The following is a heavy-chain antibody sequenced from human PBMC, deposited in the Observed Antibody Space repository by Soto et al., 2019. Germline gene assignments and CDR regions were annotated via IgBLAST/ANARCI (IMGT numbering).Heavy chain of an antibody. J-gene: IGHJ4*02. D-gene: IGHD6-6*01. CDR3: ARAPTSTFDY. CDR1: GGSFSGYY. Sequence: PSETLSLTCAVYGGSFSGYYWSWIRQPPGKGLEWIGEINHSGSTNYNPSLKSRVTISVDTSKNQFSLKLSSVTAADTAVYYCARAPTSTFDYWGQGTLVTVSS. V-gene: IGHV4-34*01. CDR2: INHSGST.